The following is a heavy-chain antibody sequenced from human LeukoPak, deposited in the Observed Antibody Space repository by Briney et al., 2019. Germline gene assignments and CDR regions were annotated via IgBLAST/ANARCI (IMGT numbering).Heavy chain of an antibody. J-gene: IGHJ2*01. CDR2: IIPIFGTA. CDR3: ARDTHGTPEGWYFDL. D-gene: IGHD1-14*01. V-gene: IGHV1-69*05. Sequence: GASVKVSCEASGGTFSSYAISWVRQAPGQGLEWMGGIIPIFGTANYAQKFQGRVTITTDESTSTAYMELSSLRSEDTAVYYCARDTHGTPEGWYFDLWGRGTLVTFSS. CDR1: GGTFSSYA.